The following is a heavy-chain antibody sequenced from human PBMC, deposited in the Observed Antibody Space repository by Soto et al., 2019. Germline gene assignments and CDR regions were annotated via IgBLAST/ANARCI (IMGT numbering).Heavy chain of an antibody. CDR2: IIPIFGTA. CDR3: ARGSPVWLEQETRNWFDP. V-gene: IGHV1-69*06. Sequence: QVQLVQSGAEVKKPGSSVKVSCKASGGTFSSYAISWVRQAPGQGLEWMGGIIPIFGTANYGQKFQGRVTITADKSRSTAYMELSSLRSEDTAVYYCARGSPVWLEQETRNWFDPWGQGTLVTVSS. D-gene: IGHD1-1*01. CDR1: GGTFSSYA. J-gene: IGHJ5*02.